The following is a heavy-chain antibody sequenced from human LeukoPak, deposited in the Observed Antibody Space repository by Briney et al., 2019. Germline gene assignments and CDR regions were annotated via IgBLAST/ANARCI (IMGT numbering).Heavy chain of an antibody. CDR3: ARGYSGYGTRFDP. Sequence: PSQTLSLTCTVSGDSISSTSYYWSWIRQPAGKGLEWIGRIYTSGSSVYNPSLKSRVTISVDTSKNHFSLKLSSVTAADTAVYYCARGYSGYGTRFDPWGQGTLVTVSS. D-gene: IGHD5-12*01. V-gene: IGHV4-61*02. CDR2: IYTSGSS. J-gene: IGHJ5*02. CDR1: GDSISSTSYY.